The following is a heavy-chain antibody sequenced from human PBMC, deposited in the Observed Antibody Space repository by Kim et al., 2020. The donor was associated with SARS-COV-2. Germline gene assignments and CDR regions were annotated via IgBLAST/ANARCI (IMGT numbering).Heavy chain of an antibody. V-gene: IGHV4-39*01. D-gene: IGHD4-17*01. CDR3: ARHLRDDYGGNYWYFDL. Sequence: LKSRVTISVDTSKNQFSLKLSSVTAADTAVYYCARHLRDDYGGNYWYFDLWGRGTLVTVSS. J-gene: IGHJ2*01.